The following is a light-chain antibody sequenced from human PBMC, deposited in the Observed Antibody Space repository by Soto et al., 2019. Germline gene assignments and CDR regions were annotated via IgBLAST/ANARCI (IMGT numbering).Light chain of an antibody. CDR1: SNDVGAYKY. CDR3: AARDDSLSGHWV. J-gene: IGLJ3*02. CDR2: EVT. V-gene: IGLV2-14*01. Sequence: QSALTQPDSVSGSPRQSITISCTGTSNDVGAYKYVSWYQQQPDKAPKLIIYEVTNRPSGVSNRFSGSKSGNTASLTISGLQAEDEADYYCAARDDSLSGHWVFGGGTKVTVL.